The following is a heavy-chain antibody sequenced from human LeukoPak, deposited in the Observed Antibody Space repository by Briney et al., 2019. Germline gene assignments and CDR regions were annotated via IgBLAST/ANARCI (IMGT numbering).Heavy chain of an antibody. CDR2: ISGSGGST. CDR1: GFTFSSYA. Sequence: PGGSLRLSCAASGFTFSSYAMSWVRQAPGKGLERVSAISGSGGSTYYADSVKGRFTISRDNSKNTLYLQMNSLRAEDTAVYYCAKAPTRSEGFDYWGQGTLVTVSS. CDR3: AKAPTRSEGFDY. J-gene: IGHJ4*02. V-gene: IGHV3-23*01.